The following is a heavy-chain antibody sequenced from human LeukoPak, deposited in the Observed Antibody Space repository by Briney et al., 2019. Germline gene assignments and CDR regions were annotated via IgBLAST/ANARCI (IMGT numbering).Heavy chain of an antibody. CDR1: GFTVSSNY. Sequence: PGGSLRLSCAASGFTVSSNYMSWVRQAPGKGLEWVSVIYSGGSTYYADSVKGRFTISRDNSRNTLYLQMNSLRAEDTAVYYCARVNPYGGNSNYFDYWGQGTLVTVSS. D-gene: IGHD4-23*01. CDR2: IYSGGST. CDR3: ARVNPYGGNSNYFDY. V-gene: IGHV3-53*01. J-gene: IGHJ4*02.